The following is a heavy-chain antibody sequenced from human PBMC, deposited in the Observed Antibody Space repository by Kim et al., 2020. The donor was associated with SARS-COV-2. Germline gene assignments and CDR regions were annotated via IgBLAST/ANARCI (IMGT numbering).Heavy chain of an antibody. CDR2: IIPIFGTA. CDR1: GGTFSSYA. Sequence: SVKVSCKASGGTFSSYAISWVRQAPGQGLEWMGGIIPIFGTANYAQKFQGRVTITADESTSTAYMELSSLRSEDTAVYYCARDLNTMVRGPAWFVPWGQGTLVTVSS. CDR3: ARDLNTMVRGPAWFVP. D-gene: IGHD3-10*01. J-gene: IGHJ5*02. V-gene: IGHV1-69*13.